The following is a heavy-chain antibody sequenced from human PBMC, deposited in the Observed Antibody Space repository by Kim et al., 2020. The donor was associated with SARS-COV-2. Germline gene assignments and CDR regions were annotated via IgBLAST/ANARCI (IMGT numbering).Heavy chain of an antibody. CDR3: ARESFDFWSAPGWFDP. V-gene: IGHV3-64*01. CDR1: GFTFSSYA. Sequence: GGSLRLSCATSGFTFSSYAMHWVRQAPGKGLEYVSAISSNGGSTYYANSVKGRFTISRDNSKNTLYLQMGSLRAEDMAVYYCARESFDFWSAPGWFDPWGQGTLVTVSS. CDR2: ISSNGGST. D-gene: IGHD3-3*01. J-gene: IGHJ5*02.